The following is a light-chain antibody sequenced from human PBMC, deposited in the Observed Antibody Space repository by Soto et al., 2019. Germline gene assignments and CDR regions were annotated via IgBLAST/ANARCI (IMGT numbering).Light chain of an antibody. V-gene: IGKV3-20*01. J-gene: IGKJ1*01. CDR2: GTS. CDR3: QQYAASART. Sequence: EVVLTQSPGTLSLSPRERATLSCRASQSVSNNYLAWYQHKPGQAPRLLIYGTSKKAPGIPDRFSGSGSGPDFNLTISILEPAKFAVYSCQQYAASARTFGPGTLVEVK. CDR1: QSVSNNY.